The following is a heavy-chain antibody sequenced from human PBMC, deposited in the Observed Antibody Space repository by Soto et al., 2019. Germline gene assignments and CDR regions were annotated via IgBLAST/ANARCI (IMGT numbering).Heavy chain of an antibody. D-gene: IGHD6-19*01. CDR1: GGSFSGYY. J-gene: IGHJ4*02. CDR2: INHSGST. Sequence: KASETLSLTCAVYGGSFSGYYWSWIRQPPGKGLEWIGEINHSGSTNYNPSLKSRVTISVDTSKNQFSLKLSSVTAADTAVYYCARGRYSSGWTDYWGQGTLVTVSS. V-gene: IGHV4-34*01. CDR3: ARGRYSSGWTDY.